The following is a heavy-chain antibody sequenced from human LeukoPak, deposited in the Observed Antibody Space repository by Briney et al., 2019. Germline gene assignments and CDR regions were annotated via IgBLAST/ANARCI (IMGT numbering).Heavy chain of an antibody. J-gene: IGHJ4*02. CDR1: GYTFTSYG. D-gene: IGHD3-22*01. CDR3: ASAGHYYDSSGSYGDY. CDR2: ISAYNGNT. Sequence: ASVKVSCKASGYTFTSYGISWVRQAPGQGLEWMGWISAYNGNTNYAQKLQGRVTMTTDTSTSTAYMELRSLRSDDTAVYYCASAGHYYDSSGSYGDYWGQGTLVTVSS. V-gene: IGHV1-18*01.